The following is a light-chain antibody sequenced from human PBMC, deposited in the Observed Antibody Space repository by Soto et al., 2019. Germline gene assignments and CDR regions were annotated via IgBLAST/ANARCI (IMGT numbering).Light chain of an antibody. J-gene: IGKJ5*01. V-gene: IGKV3D-20*02. Sequence: ENLLTQSPGTLSLSPGEGATLSCRASRGVSANYLAWYQQKPGQAPRLLIYDTSSRASGIPDRFSGSGSGTDFTLTINSLEPEDSAVYYCQRRSNWPSITFGQGTRLEIK. CDR1: RGVSANY. CDR2: DTS. CDR3: QRRSNWPSIT.